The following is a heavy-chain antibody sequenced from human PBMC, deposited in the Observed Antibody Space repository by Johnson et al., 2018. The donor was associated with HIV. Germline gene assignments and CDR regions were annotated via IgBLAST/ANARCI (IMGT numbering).Heavy chain of an antibody. CDR2: ISYDGNNK. CDR1: EFTFSRFA. D-gene: IGHD6-19*01. CDR3: ARAGAVGFDAFDI. J-gene: IGHJ3*02. V-gene: IGHV3-30*14. Sequence: QVQLVESGGGVVRPGRSLRLSCAACEFTFSRFAMHWVRQAPGKGLEWVAVISYDGNNKYYTDSVKGRFTISRDNSKNTLYLQMDSLRVEDTAVYYCARAGAVGFDAFDIWGQGTMVTVSS.